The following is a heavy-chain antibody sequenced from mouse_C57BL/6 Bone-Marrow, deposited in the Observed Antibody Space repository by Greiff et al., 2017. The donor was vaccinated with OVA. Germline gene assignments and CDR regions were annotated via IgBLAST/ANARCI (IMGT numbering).Heavy chain of an antibody. CDR1: GYTFTSYW. D-gene: IGHD2-3*01. V-gene: IGHV1-72*01. J-gene: IGHJ2*01. Sequence: QVQLKQPGAELVKPGASVKLSCKASGYTFTSYWMHWVKQRPGRGLEWIGRIDPNSGGTKYNEKFKSKATLTVDKPSSTAYMQLSSLTSEDSAVYYCALYDSYSYYFDYWGQGTTLTVSS. CDR3: ALYDSYSYYFDY. CDR2: IDPNSGGT.